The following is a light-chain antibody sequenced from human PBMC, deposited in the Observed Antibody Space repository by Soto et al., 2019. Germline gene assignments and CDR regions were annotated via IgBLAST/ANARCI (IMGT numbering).Light chain of an antibody. J-gene: IGKJ4*01. Sequence: IQLTQSPSSLSASEGDRVTITCRASQGISSYLAWYQQKPGKAPKLLIYAASTLQSGVPSRFSGSGSGTDFTLTISSLQPAEFATYYCQQLNSYLLTFGGGTKVEIK. CDR2: AAS. CDR1: QGISSY. CDR3: QQLNSYLLT. V-gene: IGKV1-9*01.